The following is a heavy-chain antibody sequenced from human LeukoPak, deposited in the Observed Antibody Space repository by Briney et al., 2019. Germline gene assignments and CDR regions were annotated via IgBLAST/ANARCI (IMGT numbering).Heavy chain of an antibody. D-gene: IGHD1-26*01. Sequence: WVRQAPGKGLEWVSTISGGGGSTYYADSVKGRFAISRDNSKNTLYLQVNSLRAEDTAVYYCAKGGKWDVTPFDYWGQGTLVTVSS. V-gene: IGHV3-23*01. CDR2: ISGGGGST. CDR3: AKGGKWDVTPFDY. J-gene: IGHJ4*02.